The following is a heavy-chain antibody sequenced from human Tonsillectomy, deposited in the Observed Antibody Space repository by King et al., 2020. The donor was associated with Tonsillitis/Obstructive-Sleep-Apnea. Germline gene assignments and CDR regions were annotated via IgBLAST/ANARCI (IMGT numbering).Heavy chain of an antibody. CDR1: GFTVSSNY. Sequence: VQLVESGGGLIQPGGSLRLSFAASGFTVSSNYMSWVRQAPGKGLEWVSVIYSGGSTYYADSVKGRFTISRDNSKTTLYLQMTRLRAEDTAVYYCARGTTVTTSRGDCFDYWGQGTLVTVSS. CDR3: ARGTTVTTSRGDCFDY. V-gene: IGHV3-53*01. D-gene: IGHD4-17*01. CDR2: IYSGGST. J-gene: IGHJ4*02.